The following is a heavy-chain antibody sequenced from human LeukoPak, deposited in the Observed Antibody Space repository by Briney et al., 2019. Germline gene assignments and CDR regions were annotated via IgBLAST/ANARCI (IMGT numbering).Heavy chain of an antibody. CDR2: ISYDGSNK. Sequence: PGRSLRLSCAASGFTFSSYAMHWVRQAPGKGLEWVAVISYDGSNKYYADSVKGRFTISRDNSKNTLYLQMNSLRAEDTAVYYCARDRRAAGSFDYGGQGTLVTVSS. CDR1: GFTFSSYA. V-gene: IGHV3-30-3*01. J-gene: IGHJ4*02. D-gene: IGHD6-13*01. CDR3: ARDRRAAGSFDY.